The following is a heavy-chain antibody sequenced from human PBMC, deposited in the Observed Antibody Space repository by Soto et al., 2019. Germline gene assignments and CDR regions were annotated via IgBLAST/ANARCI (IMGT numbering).Heavy chain of an antibody. D-gene: IGHD6-13*01. CDR1: GYSFTSYW. Sequence: EVQLVQSGAEVKKPGESLKISCKGSGYSFTSYWIGWVRQMTGKGLEWMGIIYPGDSDTRYSPSFQGPVTIPADKSISTAHRQWSSLKASDTAMYYCARRAAADYAFDIWGQGTMVTVSS. J-gene: IGHJ3*02. CDR2: IYPGDSDT. CDR3: ARRAAADYAFDI. V-gene: IGHV5-51*01.